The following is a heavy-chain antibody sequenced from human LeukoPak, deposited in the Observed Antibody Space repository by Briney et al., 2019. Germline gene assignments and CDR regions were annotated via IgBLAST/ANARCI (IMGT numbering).Heavy chain of an antibody. V-gene: IGHV4-30-2*01. Sequence: SQTLSLTCAVSGGSISSCGYSWSWIRQPPGKGLEWIGYIYHSGSTYYNPSLKSRVTISVDRSKNQFSLKLSSVTAADTAVYYCARVGGQGFDPWGQGTLVTVSS. CDR2: IYHSGST. J-gene: IGHJ5*01. D-gene: IGHD3-16*01. CDR1: GGSISSCGYS. CDR3: ARVGGQGFDP.